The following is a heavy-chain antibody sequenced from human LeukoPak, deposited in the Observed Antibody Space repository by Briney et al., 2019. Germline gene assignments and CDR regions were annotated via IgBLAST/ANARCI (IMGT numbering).Heavy chain of an antibody. CDR2: ISYDGSNK. J-gene: IGHJ6*02. CDR3: ASDVYSSSWYYYYYGMDV. Sequence: GGSLRLSCAASGFTFSSYGMHWVRQAPGKGLEWVAVISYDGSNKYYADSVKGRFTISRDNSKNTLYLQMNSLRAEDTAVYYCASDVYSSSWYYYYYGMDVWGQGTTVTVSS. CDR1: GFTFSSYG. D-gene: IGHD6-13*01. V-gene: IGHV3-30*19.